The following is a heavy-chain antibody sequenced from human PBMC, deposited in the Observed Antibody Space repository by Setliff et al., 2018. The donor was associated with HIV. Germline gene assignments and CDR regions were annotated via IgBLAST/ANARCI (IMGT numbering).Heavy chain of an antibody. CDR3: AIDFPAAAFYLSSALLTNC. V-gene: IGHV3-64*04. Sequence: GGSLRLSCSASGFTFSSYAMHWVRQAPGKGLEYVSAISSNGGSTYYADSVKGRFTISRDNSKNTLYLQMNSLRVEDTAVYYCAIDFPAAAFYLSSALLTNCWGQGTLVTVSS. J-gene: IGHJ4*02. D-gene: IGHD3-22*01. CDR2: ISSNGGST. CDR1: GFTFSSYA.